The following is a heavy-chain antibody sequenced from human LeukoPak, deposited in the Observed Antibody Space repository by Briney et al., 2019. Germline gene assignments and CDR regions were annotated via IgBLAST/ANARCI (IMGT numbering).Heavy chain of an antibody. D-gene: IGHD3-10*02. CDR3: AKELDTMFFDY. CDR1: GFNFHRYT. V-gene: IGHV3-43*01. CDR2: AGWAGGTT. Sequence: PGGSVRLSCATSGFNFHRYTIHWVRQAPGKGLEWVSLAGWAGGTTYYSDSVRGRFTISRDSGRNSVYLQMNSLTTDDTAFYFCAKELDTMFFDYWGQGALVTVSS. J-gene: IGHJ4*02.